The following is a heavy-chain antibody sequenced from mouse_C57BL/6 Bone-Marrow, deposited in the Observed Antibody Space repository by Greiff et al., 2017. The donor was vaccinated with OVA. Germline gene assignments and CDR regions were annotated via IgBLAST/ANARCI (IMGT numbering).Heavy chain of an antibody. CDR2: ISYDGSN. J-gene: IGHJ1*03. CDR3: ARATTAVGGYFDV. Sequence: EVKLMESGPGLVKPSQSLSLTCSVTGYSITSGYYWNWIRQFPGNKLEWMGYISYDGSNNYNPSLKNRISITRDTSKHQFFLKLNSVTTEDTATYDCARATTAVGGYFDVWGTGTTVTVSS. D-gene: IGHD1-1*01. V-gene: IGHV3-6*01. CDR1: GYSITSGYY.